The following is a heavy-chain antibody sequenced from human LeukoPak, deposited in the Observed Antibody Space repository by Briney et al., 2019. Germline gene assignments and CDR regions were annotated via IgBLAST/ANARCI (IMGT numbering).Heavy chain of an antibody. V-gene: IGHV4-34*01. D-gene: IGHD2-15*01. CDR2: INHSGST. Sequence: SSETLSLTCTVSGGSISSYYWSWIRQPPGKGLEWIGEINHSGSTNYNPSLKSRVTISVDTSKNQFSLKLSSVTAADTAVYYCARGLLPQKVVAATMFDYWGQGTLVTVSS. J-gene: IGHJ4*02. CDR3: ARGLLPQKVVAATMFDY. CDR1: GGSISSYY.